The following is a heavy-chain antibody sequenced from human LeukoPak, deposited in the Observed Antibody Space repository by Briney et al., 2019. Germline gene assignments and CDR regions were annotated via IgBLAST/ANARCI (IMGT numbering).Heavy chain of an antibody. Sequence: PGGSLRLSCAASGFTFSSYEMNWVRQAPGKGLEWVGEINHSGSTNYNPSLKSRVTISVDTSKNQFSLKLRSVTAADTAMYYCARGKKSGGLKNWNQRSGSTYYHSYYYMDVWGKGTMVTVSS. V-gene: IGHV4-34*01. J-gene: IGHJ6*03. CDR3: ARGKKSGGLKNWNQRSGSTYYHSYYYMDV. CDR1: GFTFSSYE. CDR2: INHSGST. D-gene: IGHD1-1*01.